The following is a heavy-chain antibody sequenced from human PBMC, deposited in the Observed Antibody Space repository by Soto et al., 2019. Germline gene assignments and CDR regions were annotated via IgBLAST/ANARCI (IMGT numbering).Heavy chain of an antibody. Sequence: QVQLVQSGAEVKKPGSSVKVSCKASGGTFSSYTISWVRQAPGQGLEWMGRIIPILGIANYAQKFQGRVTITADKSTSTAYMELSSLRSEDTAVYYCARDWRNYGDYGGGWGQGTLVTVSS. CDR2: IIPILGIA. CDR3: ARDWRNYGDYGGG. J-gene: IGHJ4*02. D-gene: IGHD4-17*01. V-gene: IGHV1-69*08. CDR1: GGTFSSYT.